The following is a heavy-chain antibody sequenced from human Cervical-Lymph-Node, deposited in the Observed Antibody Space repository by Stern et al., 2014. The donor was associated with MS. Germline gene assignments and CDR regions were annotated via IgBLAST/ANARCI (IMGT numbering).Heavy chain of an antibody. CDR1: GGTFSSYA. CDR3: ARGELKEGLVRGMDV. Sequence: QVQLVQSAAEVKKPGSSVKVSCKASGGTFSSYAISWVRQAPGQGLEWMGGIIPIFGTANYAQNVQGRVTITADESTSIAYMELSSLRSEDTAVYYCARGELKEGLVRGMDVWGQGTTVTVSS. D-gene: IGHD1-26*01. V-gene: IGHV1-69*01. CDR2: IIPIFGTA. J-gene: IGHJ6*02.